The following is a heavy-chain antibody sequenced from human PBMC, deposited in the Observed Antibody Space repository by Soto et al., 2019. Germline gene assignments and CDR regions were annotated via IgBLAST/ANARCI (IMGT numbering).Heavy chain of an antibody. Sequence: EVQLLESGGGLVQPGGSLRLSCAASGFTFSSYAMSWVRQAPGKGLEWVSTITGGGENTHYADSVTGRFTISRDNSKNTLSLQMNSLRVHDTAVHHCAKGRIAVAAPFNWFDPWGQGTLVTVSS. CDR2: ITGGGENT. J-gene: IGHJ5*02. V-gene: IGHV3-23*01. CDR1: GFTFSSYA. CDR3: AKGRIAVAAPFNWFDP. D-gene: IGHD6-19*01.